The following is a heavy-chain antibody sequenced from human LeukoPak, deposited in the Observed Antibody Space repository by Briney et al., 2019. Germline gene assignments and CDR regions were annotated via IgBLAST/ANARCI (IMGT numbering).Heavy chain of an antibody. Sequence: SETLSLTCTISGGSISTYYWSWIRQPPGKGLEWIGYIYYTGITNYRPSLRGRATISLDTSENQFSLKLTSVTAADTALYYCARHPSRWGPVGYFDLWGRGARVIVSS. D-gene: IGHD6-19*01. V-gene: IGHV4-59*08. CDR2: IYYTGIT. CDR1: GGSISTYY. J-gene: IGHJ2*01. CDR3: ARHPSRWGPVGYFDL.